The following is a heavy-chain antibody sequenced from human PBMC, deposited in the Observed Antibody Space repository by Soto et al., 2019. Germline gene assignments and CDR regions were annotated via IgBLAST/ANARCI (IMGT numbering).Heavy chain of an antibody. CDR2: ISWNSGSI. CDR3: AKDFSIAVAGDYLDY. CDR1: GFTFDDYA. D-gene: IGHD6-19*01. Sequence: EVQLVESGGGLVQPDRSLRLSCAASGFTFDDYAMHWVRQAPGKGLVWVSGISWNSGSIGYADSVKGRFTISRDNAKNSLYLQMNSLRAEDTALYYCAKDFSIAVAGDYLDYWGQGTLVTVSS. V-gene: IGHV3-9*01. J-gene: IGHJ4*02.